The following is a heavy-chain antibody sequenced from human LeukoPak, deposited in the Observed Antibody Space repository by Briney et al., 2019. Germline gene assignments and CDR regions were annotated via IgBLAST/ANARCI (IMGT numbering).Heavy chain of an antibody. CDR3: AVRGSYFDY. J-gene: IGHJ4*02. D-gene: IGHD3-10*01. Sequence: GESLKISCEGPGYLFNTNWIAWVRQTPGKGLEWMGMVYPDDSDTRYNPSFQGQVTISADKSINTAYLQWDSLEASDTAIYYCAVRGSYFDYWGQGALVTVSS. CDR1: GYLFNTNW. CDR2: VYPDDSDT. V-gene: IGHV5-51*01.